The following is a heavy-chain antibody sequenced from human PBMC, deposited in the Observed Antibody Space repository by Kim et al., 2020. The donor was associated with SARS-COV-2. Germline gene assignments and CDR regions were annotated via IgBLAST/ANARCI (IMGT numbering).Heavy chain of an antibody. CDR3: TSAACSGGSCYYYYYGMDV. CDR1: GFTFGDYA. CDR2: IRSKAYGGTT. Sequence: GGSLRLSCTASGFTFGDYAMSWFRQAPGKGLEWVGFIRSKAYGGTTEYAASVKGRFTISRDDSKSIAYLQMNSLKTEDTAVYYCTSAACSGGSCYYYYYGMDVWGQGTTVTVSS. V-gene: IGHV3-49*03. J-gene: IGHJ6*02. D-gene: IGHD2-15*01.